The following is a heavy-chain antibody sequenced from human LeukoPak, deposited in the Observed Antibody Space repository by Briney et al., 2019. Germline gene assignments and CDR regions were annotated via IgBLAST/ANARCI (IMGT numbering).Heavy chain of an antibody. CDR1: GFTFSSYA. J-gene: IGHJ4*02. CDR3: AELMERYYYDSSGARDY. Sequence: TGGSLRLSCAASGFTFSSYAMSWVRQAPGKGLEWVSAISGSGGSTYYADSVKGRFTISRDNSKNTLYLQMNSLRAEDTAVYYCAELMERYYYDSSGARDYWGQGTLVTVSS. V-gene: IGHV3-23*01. CDR2: ISGSGGST. D-gene: IGHD3-22*01.